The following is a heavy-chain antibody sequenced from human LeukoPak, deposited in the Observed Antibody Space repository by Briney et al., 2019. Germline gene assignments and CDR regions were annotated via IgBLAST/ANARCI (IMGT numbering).Heavy chain of an antibody. D-gene: IGHD3-22*01. CDR2: FDPEDGET. CDR1: GYTFTSYY. CDR3: ATVGYYDSSGYYNFDY. J-gene: IGHJ4*02. Sequence: ASVKVSCKASGYTFTSYYMHWVRQAPGQGLEWMGGFDPEDGETIYAQKFQGRVTMTEDTSTDTAYMELSSLRSEDTAVYYCATVGYYDSSGYYNFDYWGQGTLVTVSS. V-gene: IGHV1-24*01.